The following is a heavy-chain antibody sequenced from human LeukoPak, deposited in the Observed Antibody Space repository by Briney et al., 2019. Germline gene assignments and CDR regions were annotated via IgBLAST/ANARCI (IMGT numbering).Heavy chain of an antibody. V-gene: IGHV4-59*01. Sequence: SETLSLTCTVSGGSISSYYWSWIRQPPGKGLEWIGYIYYSGSTNYNPSLKSRVTISVDTSKNQFSLKLSSVTAADTAVYYCARARGYCSAGSCYNWFDPWGQGTLVTVSS. CDR2: IYYSGST. D-gene: IGHD2-15*01. CDR1: GGSISSYY. J-gene: IGHJ5*02. CDR3: ARARGYCSAGSCYNWFDP.